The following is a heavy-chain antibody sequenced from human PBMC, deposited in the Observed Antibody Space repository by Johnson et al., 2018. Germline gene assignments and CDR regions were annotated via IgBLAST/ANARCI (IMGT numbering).Heavy chain of an antibody. V-gene: IGHV3-33*01. CDR2: IWSDGGNI. CDR3: ASELGAGPTALCFDF. CDR1: GFSFSSYV. D-gene: IGHD2-21*02. J-gene: IGHJ3*01. Sequence: QVQLVQSGGGVVQPGRSLRLSCAASGFSFSSYVMHWVRQAPGEGLEWVANIWSDGGNINYGDAVKGRFTISSDNSTNTLYLDMNSLRVEDTAVYYCASELGAGPTALCFDFWGRGTMVTVSS.